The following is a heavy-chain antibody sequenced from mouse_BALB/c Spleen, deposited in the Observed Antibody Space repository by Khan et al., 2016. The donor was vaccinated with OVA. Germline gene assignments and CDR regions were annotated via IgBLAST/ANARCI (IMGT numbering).Heavy chain of an antibody. D-gene: IGHD1-1*01. CDR3: ARGYGSSYNFGY. CDR2: ILPGSDNT. J-gene: IGHJ2*01. Sequence: QVQLKQSGAELMKPGASLKISCKATGYTFITYWIEWIKQRPGHGPEWIGDILPGSDNTYYNENFKGKATLTADTSSNTAYMQLSSLTSEDSAVYYCARGYGSSYNFGYWGQGTTLTVSS. V-gene: IGHV1-9*01. CDR1: GYTFITYW.